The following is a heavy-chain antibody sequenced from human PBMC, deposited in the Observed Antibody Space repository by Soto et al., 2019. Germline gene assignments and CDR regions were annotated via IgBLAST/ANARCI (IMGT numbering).Heavy chain of an antibody. CDR1: GQSFSGHS. D-gene: IGHD1-1*01. CDR2: INESGST. J-gene: IGHJ4*02. Sequence: QVQLQQWGAGLVKPSETLSLSCAVYGQSFSGHSWAWIRQPPGKGLEWIGEINESGSTYYNPSLKRRGTISTDTSKTKFSLKLSSVSAADTAAYFCARGSGSVELPGELEAVNYDYWGQGTLVNVSS. CDR3: ARGSGSVELPGELEAVNYDY. V-gene: IGHV4-34*01.